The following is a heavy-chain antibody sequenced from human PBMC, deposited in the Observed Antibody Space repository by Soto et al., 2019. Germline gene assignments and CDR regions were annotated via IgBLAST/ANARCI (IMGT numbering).Heavy chain of an antibody. CDR3: VRPPGRHFDL. CDR1: GFTFNFYA. Sequence: PGGSLRLSCAASGFTFNFYAMHWVRQAPGKGLEWVAVISYDGTDKYCADSVKGRFTLSRDNAKNSLYLQMNSLRDDDTAMYYCVRPPGRHFDLWGQGTMVTVSS. V-gene: IGHV3-30-3*01. J-gene: IGHJ3*01. CDR2: ISYDGTDK. D-gene: IGHD3-10*01.